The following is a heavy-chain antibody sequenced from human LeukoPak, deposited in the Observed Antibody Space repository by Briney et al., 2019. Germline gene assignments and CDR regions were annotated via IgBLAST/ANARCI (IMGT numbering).Heavy chain of an antibody. J-gene: IGHJ6*03. CDR2: ITWNGGSE. V-gene: IGHV3-20*04. CDR1: GFTFHDYG. D-gene: IGHD2-15*01. Sequence: GGSLRLPCEASGFTFHDYGMHWVRHAPGKGLEWVSGITWNGGSETYADSVKGRYPISRDNAKNSLYLQMNRLRGEDTALYYCARGGLVYYLYMDVWGKGTTVTVPS. CDR3: ARGGLVYYLYMDV.